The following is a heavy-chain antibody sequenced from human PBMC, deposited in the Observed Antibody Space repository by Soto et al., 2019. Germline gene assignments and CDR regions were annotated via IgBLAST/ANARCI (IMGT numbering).Heavy chain of an antibody. CDR1: GFTFTSYS. J-gene: IGHJ5*02. Sequence: PGGSLRLSCAASGFTFTSYSMNWVRQAPGQGLEWVSYITSKSTTIKYADSVKGRFTVSRDNAKNSLYLQLNSLRDEDTAVYYCAREMGACSDSICYPGPYDSWGQGTLVTVSS. V-gene: IGHV3-48*02. D-gene: IGHD3-16*01. CDR3: AREMGACSDSICYPGPYDS. CDR2: ITSKSTTI.